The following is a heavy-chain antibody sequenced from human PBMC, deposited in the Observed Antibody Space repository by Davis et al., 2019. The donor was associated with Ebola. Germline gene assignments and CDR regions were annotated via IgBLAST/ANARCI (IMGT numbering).Heavy chain of an antibody. D-gene: IGHD6-13*01. V-gene: IGHV2-5*02. Sequence: SGPTLVKPTQTLTLTCTFSGFSLSTSGVGVGWFLQPPGKALEWLALLYWDDDKRYSPSLKSRLTITKDTSKNQVVLTMTNMDPVDTATYYCAHKAVSSTWYDSWFDPWGQGTLVTVSS. CDR1: GFSLSTSGVG. CDR2: LYWDDDK. CDR3: AHKAVSSTWYDSWFDP. J-gene: IGHJ5*02.